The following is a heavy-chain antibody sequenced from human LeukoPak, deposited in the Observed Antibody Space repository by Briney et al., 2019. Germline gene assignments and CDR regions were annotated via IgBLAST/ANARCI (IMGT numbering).Heavy chain of an antibody. Sequence: GGSLRLSCAASGFTFSSYGMHWVRQAPGKGLEWVGRIKSKTDGGTTDYAAPVRGRFTISRDDSKNTLYLQMNSLRTEDTAVYYCNANYDTSDYWGQGILVTVSS. CDR2: IKSKTDGGTT. CDR3: NANYDTSDY. D-gene: IGHD3-9*01. CDR1: GFTFSSYG. V-gene: IGHV3-15*01. J-gene: IGHJ4*02.